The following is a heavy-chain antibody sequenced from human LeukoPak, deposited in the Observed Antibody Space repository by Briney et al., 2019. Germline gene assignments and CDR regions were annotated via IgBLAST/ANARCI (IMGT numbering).Heavy chain of an antibody. CDR1: GFTFSSYA. Sequence: GGSLRLSCAASGFTFSSYAMSWVRQAPGKGLEWVSAISGSGGSTYYADFVKGRFTISRDNSKNTLYLQMNSLRAEDTAVYYCAKWGVVDTAMVIGGDYYYYGMDVWGKGTTVTVSS. D-gene: IGHD5-18*01. CDR2: ISGSGGST. V-gene: IGHV3-23*01. J-gene: IGHJ6*04. CDR3: AKWGVVDTAMVIGGDYYYYGMDV.